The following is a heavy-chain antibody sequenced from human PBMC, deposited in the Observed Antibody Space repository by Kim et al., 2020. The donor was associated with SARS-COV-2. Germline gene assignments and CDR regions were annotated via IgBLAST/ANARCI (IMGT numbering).Heavy chain of an antibody. D-gene: IGHD3-3*01. V-gene: IGHV4-4*02. Sequence: PSLKSRVTISVDKSKNQFSLKLSSVTAADTAVYYCARSITIFGVVITFDYCGQGTLVTVSS. J-gene: IGHJ4*02. CDR3: ARSITIFGVVITFDY.